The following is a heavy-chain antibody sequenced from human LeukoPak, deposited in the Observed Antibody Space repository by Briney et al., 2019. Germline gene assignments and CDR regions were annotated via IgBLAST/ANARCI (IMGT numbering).Heavy chain of an antibody. V-gene: IGHV4-59*02. Sequence: SEPQSLLCRLSVDFGCFFYERCMRRPPGKGLEWIGYIYYTGNTAYSPSLKSRVTISVDTSKNQFSLKMRSVTAADTAGYYCARTSYGSGPRWWFDPWGQGTLVTVSS. D-gene: IGHD2-15*01. CDR1: VDFGCFFY. J-gene: IGHJ5*02. CDR3: ARTSYGSGPRWWFDP. CDR2: IYYTGNT.